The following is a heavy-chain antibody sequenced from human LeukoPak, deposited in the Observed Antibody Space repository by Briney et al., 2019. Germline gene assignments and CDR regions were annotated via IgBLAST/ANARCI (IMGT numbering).Heavy chain of an antibody. D-gene: IGHD2-15*01. V-gene: IGHV3-21*04. Sequence: GGSLRLSCAASGFTFSDYSMNWVRQTPRKGLEWVSCISGSGSYIYYADSVKGRFTISRDNAKNSLYLQMNSLRAEDTAVYYCARSCSGGSCYYYYYYMDVWGKGTTVTISS. CDR1: GFTFSDYS. CDR3: ARSCSGGSCYYYYYYMDV. CDR2: ISGSGSYI. J-gene: IGHJ6*03.